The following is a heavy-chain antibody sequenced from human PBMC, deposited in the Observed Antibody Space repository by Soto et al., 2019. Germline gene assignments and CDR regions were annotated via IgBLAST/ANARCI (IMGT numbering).Heavy chain of an antibody. CDR1: GGSISSSSYY. Sequence: PSETLSLTCTVSGGSISSSSYYWGWIRQPPGKGLEWIGSIYYSGSTYYNPSLKSRVTISVDTSKNQFSLKLSSVTAADTAVYFCARHISSGKNVTDRDPYGMEVWGQGTTVTVSS. V-gene: IGHV4-39*01. D-gene: IGHD3-10*01. J-gene: IGHJ6*02. CDR3: ARHISSGKNVTDRDPYGMEV. CDR2: IYYSGST.